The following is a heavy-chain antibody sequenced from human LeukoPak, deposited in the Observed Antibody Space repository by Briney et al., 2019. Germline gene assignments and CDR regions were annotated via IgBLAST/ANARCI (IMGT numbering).Heavy chain of an antibody. V-gene: IGHV4-34*01. CDR3: ARSDYGSGNYYWSLDY. D-gene: IGHD3-10*01. CDR2: IHHSGSA. Sequence: SETLSLTCAVYGGSISGYYWSWIRQPPGKGLEWIAEIHHSGSANYNPSLKSRVTISIDTSKNQFSLKLSSVTAADTAVYYCARSDYGSGNYYWSLDYWGQGTLVTVSS. J-gene: IGHJ4*02. CDR1: GGSISGYY.